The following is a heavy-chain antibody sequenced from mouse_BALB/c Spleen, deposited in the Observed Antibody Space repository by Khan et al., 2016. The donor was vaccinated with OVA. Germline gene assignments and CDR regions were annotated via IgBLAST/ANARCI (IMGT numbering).Heavy chain of an antibody. V-gene: IGHV1S41*01. CDR2: IAPGSITT. J-gene: IGHJ3*01. Sequence: DLVKPGASVKLSCKASGYTFTSYWINWIKQRPGQGLEWIARIAPGSITTYYNEMFKGKATLTVDTSSSTAYIQLSSLSSEDSAVYFCAREGIYYGYEKGAWFAYWGQGTLVTVSA. CDR3: AREGIYYGYEKGAWFAY. CDR1: GYTFTSYW. D-gene: IGHD2-2*01.